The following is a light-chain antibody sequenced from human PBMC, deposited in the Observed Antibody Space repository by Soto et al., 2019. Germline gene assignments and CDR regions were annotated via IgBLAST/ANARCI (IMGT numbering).Light chain of an antibody. V-gene: IGKV3-11*01. CDR3: QQRSNWPLIT. CDR2: DAS. J-gene: IGKJ5*01. CDR1: QSVSSY. Sequence: EIVLTQSPATLSLSPGEXAXPXXXXSQSVSSYLAWYQQKPGQAPRLLIYDASNRATGIPARFSGSGSGTDFTLTISSLEPEDFAVYYCQQRSNWPLITFGQGTRLEIK.